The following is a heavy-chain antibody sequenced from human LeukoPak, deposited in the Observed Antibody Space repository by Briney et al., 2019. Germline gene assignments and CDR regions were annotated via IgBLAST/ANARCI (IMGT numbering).Heavy chain of an antibody. V-gene: IGHV1-24*01. D-gene: IGHD1-26*01. Sequence: ASVKVSCKVSGYTLTELSMHWVRQAPGKGLEWMGGFDPEDGETIYAQKFQGRVTMTEDTSTDTAYMELSSLRSEDTAVYYCATGPPVGSGSYDIPWFDPWGQGTLVTVSS. J-gene: IGHJ5*02. CDR1: GYTLTELS. CDR3: ATGPPVGSGSYDIPWFDP. CDR2: FDPEDGET.